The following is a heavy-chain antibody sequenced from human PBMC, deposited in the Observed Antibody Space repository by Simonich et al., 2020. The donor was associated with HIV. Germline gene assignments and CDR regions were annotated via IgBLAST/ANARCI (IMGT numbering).Heavy chain of an antibody. Sequence: EVQLVESGGGLVQPGRSLRLSCTASGFTFGDYAMSWFRQAPGKGLEWVGFIRSKAYGGTTENAASVKGRFTISRDDSKSIAYLQMNSLKTEDTAVYYCTRVYYDSSGYHDAFDIWGQGTMVTVSS. V-gene: IGHV3-49*03. CDR1: GFTFGDYA. CDR2: IRSKAYGGTT. D-gene: IGHD3-22*01. CDR3: TRVYYDSSGYHDAFDI. J-gene: IGHJ3*02.